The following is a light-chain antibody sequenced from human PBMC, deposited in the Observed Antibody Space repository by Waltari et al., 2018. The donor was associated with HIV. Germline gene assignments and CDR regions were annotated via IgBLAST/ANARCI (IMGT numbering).Light chain of an antibody. Sequence: EIVLTQSPAPLSLSPGERATLSCRASQNVGRYLVWYQQKPGQSPRLLMYDASNRATGIPARFSGSGSGTDFTLTISSLEPEDFAVYYCQHRSSWPLYTFGQGTNLEIK. CDR3: QHRSSWPLYT. CDR1: QNVGRY. J-gene: IGKJ2*01. CDR2: DAS. V-gene: IGKV3-11*01.